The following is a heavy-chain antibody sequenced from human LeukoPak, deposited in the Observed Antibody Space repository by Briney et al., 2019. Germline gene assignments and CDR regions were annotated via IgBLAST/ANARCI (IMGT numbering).Heavy chain of an antibody. CDR2: IYYTGNT. CDR1: GGSISYYY. V-gene: IGHV4-59*12. CDR3: ARLTSSSGWYRP. D-gene: IGHD6-19*01. J-gene: IGHJ5*02. Sequence: SETLSLTCTVSGGSISYYYWNWIRQPPGKGLEWIGYIYYTGNTNYNPSLKSRVTISVDTSKNQFSLKLSSVTAADTAVYYCARLTSSSGWYRPWGQGTLVTVSS.